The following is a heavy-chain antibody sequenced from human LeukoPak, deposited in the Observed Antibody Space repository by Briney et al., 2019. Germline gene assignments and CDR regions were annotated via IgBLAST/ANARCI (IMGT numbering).Heavy chain of an antibody. Sequence: GGSLRLSCVASGFTFSSYWMHWVRQVPGKGLVRVSRINSDGSDTTYADSVKGRFTISRGNAKNTLYLQINSLRAEDTAVYYCARDFRRYFDYWGQGTLVTVSS. V-gene: IGHV3-74*01. J-gene: IGHJ4*02. CDR1: GFTFSSYW. CDR3: ARDFRRYFDY. CDR2: INSDGSDT.